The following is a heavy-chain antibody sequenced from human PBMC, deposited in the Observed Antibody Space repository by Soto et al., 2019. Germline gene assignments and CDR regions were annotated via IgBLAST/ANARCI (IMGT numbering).Heavy chain of an antibody. D-gene: IGHD3-3*01. J-gene: IGHJ5*02. CDR3: ARHLNYEFWSGYSQPHWIDP. V-gene: IGHV4-39*01. CDR1: GGSISSSSYY. CDR2: IYYSGST. Sequence: SETLSLTCTVSGGSISSSSYYWGWIRQPPGKGLEWIGSIYYSGSTYYNPSLKSRVTISVDTSKNQFSLKLSSVTAADTAVYYCARHLNYEFWSGYSQPHWIDPSGQATLVSVSS.